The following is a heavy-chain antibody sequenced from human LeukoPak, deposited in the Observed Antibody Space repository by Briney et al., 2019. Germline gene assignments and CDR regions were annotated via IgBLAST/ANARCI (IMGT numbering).Heavy chain of an antibody. J-gene: IGHJ4*02. CDR3: ARDSSYWSFDY. CDR1: GYTFTSYN. V-gene: IGHV1-46*01. CDR2: LNPGEGST. D-gene: IGHD6-19*01. Sequence: ASVNVSCKASGYTFTSYNMHWVRQAPGQGLEWMGILNPGEGSTSYAQKFQGRVTMTSDTSTSTVYMELSSLRSEDTALYYCARDSSYWSFDYCGQGTLVTVSS.